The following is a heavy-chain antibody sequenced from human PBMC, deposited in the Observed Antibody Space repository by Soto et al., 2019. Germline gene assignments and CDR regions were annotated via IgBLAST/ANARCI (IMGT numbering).Heavy chain of an antibody. Sequence: SETLSRTCTVSGGSISSSSYYWGWIRQPPGKGREWIGSIYYSGSTSDNPSLKSRVTISVDTSKNQFSLKLSSVTAADTAVYYCARLEYSGYDWDAFDIWGQGTMVTVSS. J-gene: IGHJ3*02. CDR3: ARLEYSGYDWDAFDI. V-gene: IGHV4-39*01. CDR1: GGSISSSSYY. CDR2: IYYSGST. D-gene: IGHD5-12*01.